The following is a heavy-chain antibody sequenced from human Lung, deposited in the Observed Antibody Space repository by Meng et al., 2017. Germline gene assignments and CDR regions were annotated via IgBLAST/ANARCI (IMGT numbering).Heavy chain of an antibody. D-gene: IGHD6-25*01. CDR3: ARDEDISAAGKLFGDY. CDR1: GYNFPDYY. V-gene: IGHV1-2*06. CDR2: INPKSGDT. Sequence: QGQLVQSGAEVKKPGALVKVSCKPSGYNFPDYYIHWVRRAPGQGLEGMGRINPKSGDTHYAQKFQARVTMTGDTSISTAYMELSGLRSDDTAMYYCARDEDISAAGKLFGDYWGQGTLVTVSS. J-gene: IGHJ4*02.